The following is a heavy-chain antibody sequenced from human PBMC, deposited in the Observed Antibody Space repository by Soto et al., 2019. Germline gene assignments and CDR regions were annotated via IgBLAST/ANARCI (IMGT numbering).Heavy chain of an antibody. J-gene: IGHJ4*02. CDR3: ARGRYDILTGYWLDY. Sequence: QVQLQESGPGLVKPSETLSLTCTVSGGSISSYFWNWIRQPPGKGLEWIGYIYYSGSTSYNPSLKSRVTISVDTSKNQFSLKLSSVTAADTAVYYCARGRYDILTGYWLDYWGQGTLVTVSS. CDR2: IYYSGST. CDR1: GGSISSYF. V-gene: IGHV4-59*01. D-gene: IGHD3-9*01.